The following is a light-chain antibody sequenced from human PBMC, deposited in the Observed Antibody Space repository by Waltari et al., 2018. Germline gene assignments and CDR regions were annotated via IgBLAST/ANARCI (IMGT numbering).Light chain of an antibody. Sequence: QSAPTQPASVSGSPGQSITISCTGTNSDVGRYNLVSWYQQHPDKAPKLIIYDVTERPSRVSDRLSGTKSGNTASLTISGLQAEDEAYYYCCSYAGSFTWVFGGGTKLTVL. V-gene: IGLV2-23*02. CDR3: CSYAGSFTWV. CDR2: DVT. CDR1: NSDVGRYNL. J-gene: IGLJ3*02.